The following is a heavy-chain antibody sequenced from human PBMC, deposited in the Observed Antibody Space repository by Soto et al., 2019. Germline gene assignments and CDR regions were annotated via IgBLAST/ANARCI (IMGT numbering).Heavy chain of an antibody. CDR1: GASISGFY. V-gene: IGHV4-4*07. CDR3: VRDGSKTLRDWFDP. J-gene: IGHJ5*02. CDR2: IYATGTT. D-gene: IGHD2-2*03. Sequence: SETLSLTCTVSGASISGFYLSWIRKSAGKGLEWIGRIYATGTTDYNPSLKSRVMMSVDTSKKQFSLKLRSVTAADTAVYYCVRDGSKTLRDWFDPWGQGISVTVSS.